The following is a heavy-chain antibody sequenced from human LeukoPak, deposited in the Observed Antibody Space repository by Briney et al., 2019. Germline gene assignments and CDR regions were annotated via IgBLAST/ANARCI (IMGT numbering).Heavy chain of an antibody. CDR3: ATTRGVITLDGYHYYIDV. CDR1: GYSISTGYY. Sequence: PSETLSLTCAVSGYSISTGYYWGWIRQPPGKGLEWIGNIYHSGETYYNPSLKSRVTLSADASKNQFSLKLSSVTAADTAVYYCATTRGVITLDGYHYYIDVWGKGTTVTVSS. V-gene: IGHV4-38-2*01. CDR2: IYHSGET. J-gene: IGHJ6*03. D-gene: IGHD3-10*01.